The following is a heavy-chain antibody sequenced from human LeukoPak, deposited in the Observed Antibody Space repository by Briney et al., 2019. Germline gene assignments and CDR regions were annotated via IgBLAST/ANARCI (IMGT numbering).Heavy chain of an antibody. CDR3: ARESRFLVSHYFDY. CDR2: ISGSGGST. D-gene: IGHD3-3*01. J-gene: IGHJ4*02. V-gene: IGHV3-23*01. CDR1: GFTFSSYA. Sequence: GGSLRLSCAASGFTFSSYAMSWVRQAPGKGLEWVSAISGSGGSTYYADSVKGRFTISRDNAKNSLYLQMNSLRAEDTAVYYCARESRFLVSHYFDYWGQGTLVTVSS.